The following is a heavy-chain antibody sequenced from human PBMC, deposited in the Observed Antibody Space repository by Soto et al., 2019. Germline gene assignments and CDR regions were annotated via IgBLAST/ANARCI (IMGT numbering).Heavy chain of an antibody. CDR2: ISNSGSTR. V-gene: IGHV3-48*02. D-gene: IGHD6-19*01. Sequence: GGSLSLSCAVSGFTFSSYSMNLVRQAPGKGLEWLSYISNSGSTRYYADSVKGRFTISRDNAKTSLYLQMDSLRNEDTAVYYCARFFGSGFDYWGQGTLVTVSS. CDR3: ARFFGSGFDY. J-gene: IGHJ4*02. CDR1: GFTFSSYS.